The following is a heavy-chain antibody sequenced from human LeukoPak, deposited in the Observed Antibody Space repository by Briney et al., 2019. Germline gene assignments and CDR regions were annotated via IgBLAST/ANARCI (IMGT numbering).Heavy chain of an antibody. CDR2: IIPILGIA. V-gene: IGHV1-69*04. CDR3: ARAYTVTTFWFDP. J-gene: IGHJ5*02. CDR1: GGTFSSYA. Sequence: GASVKVSCKASGGTFSSYAISWVRQAPGQGLEWMGRIIPILGIANYAQKFQGRVTITADKSTGTAYMELSSLRSEDTAVYYCARAYTVTTFWFDPWGQGTLVTVSS. D-gene: IGHD4-17*01.